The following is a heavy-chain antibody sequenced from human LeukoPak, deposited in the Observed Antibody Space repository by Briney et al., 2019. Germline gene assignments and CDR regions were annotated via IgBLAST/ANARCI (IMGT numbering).Heavy chain of an antibody. J-gene: IGHJ3*02. CDR1: GFTFSSYA. V-gene: IGHV3-30-3*01. Sequence: GRSLRLSCAASGFTFSSYAMHWVRQAPGKGLEWVAVISYDGSNKYYADSVKGRFTISRDNSKNTLYLQMNSLRAEDTAVYYCARDRYYDALDIWGQGTMGTVSS. CDR3: ARDRYYDALDI. CDR2: ISYDGSNK. D-gene: IGHD2-8*01.